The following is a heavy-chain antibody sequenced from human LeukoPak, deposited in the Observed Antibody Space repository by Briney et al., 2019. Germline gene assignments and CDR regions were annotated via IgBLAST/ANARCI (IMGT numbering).Heavy chain of an antibody. CDR2: ITGSSTTI. D-gene: IGHD6-19*01. V-gene: IGHV3-48*04. J-gene: IGHJ4*02. CDR1: GFTFSSYN. Sequence: PGGSLRLSCAASGFTFSSYNMNWVRQAPGKGLEWVSYITGSSTTIYYADSVKGRFTISRDNAKNSLYLQMNSLRADDTAVYYCARSRWLDAFDYWGQGTLVTVSS. CDR3: ARSRWLDAFDY.